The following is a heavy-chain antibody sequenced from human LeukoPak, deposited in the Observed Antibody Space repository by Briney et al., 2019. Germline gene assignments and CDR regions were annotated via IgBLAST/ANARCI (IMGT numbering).Heavy chain of an antibody. CDR3: AKGSWRGELIDY. CDR2: ISGSGGST. J-gene: IGHJ4*02. Sequence: AGGSLRLSCVASGFTFSSYDMSWVRQAPGKGLEWVSAISGSGGSTYYADSVKGRFTISRDNSKKTLYLQMNNLRAEDTAVYYCAKGSWRGELIDYWGQGTLVTVSS. D-gene: IGHD1-26*01. CDR1: GFTFSSYD. V-gene: IGHV3-23*01.